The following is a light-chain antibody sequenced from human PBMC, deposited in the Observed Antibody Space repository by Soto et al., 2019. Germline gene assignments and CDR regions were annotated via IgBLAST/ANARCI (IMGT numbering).Light chain of an antibody. J-gene: IGKJ4*01. Sequence: DIQMTQSPSTLSASLGDRVTITCRASRSISAWLAWYQLKPGKPPELLIYKASTLETGVPSRFSGSGSGTEFTLTISSLQPDDFATYYCLQYNSNPLTFGGGTKVEIK. CDR2: KAS. V-gene: IGKV1-5*03. CDR3: LQYNSNPLT. CDR1: RSISAW.